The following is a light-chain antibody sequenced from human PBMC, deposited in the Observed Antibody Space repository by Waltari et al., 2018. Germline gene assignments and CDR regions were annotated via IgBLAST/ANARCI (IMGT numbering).Light chain of an antibody. CDR2: GAS. CDR3: QRNDRLPVT. J-gene: IGKJ1*01. CDR1: QTIGQA. V-gene: IGKV3-20*01. Sequence: EIVLTQSPGPLSLSPGERATLSCRASQTIGQALIWYQQKPGQAPRLLIYGASTRATGIPDRFSGSGSGTDFSLTISRLEPEDFAVYYCQRNDRLPVTFGQGTKVEIK.